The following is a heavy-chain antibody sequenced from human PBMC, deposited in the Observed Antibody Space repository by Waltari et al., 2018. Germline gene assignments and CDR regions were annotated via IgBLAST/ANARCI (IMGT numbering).Heavy chain of an antibody. CDR1: GYTFTTYG. J-gene: IGHJ3*01. CDR2: ISAYNGHT. D-gene: IGHD2-15*01. CDR3: ARQSGGRGDPFDV. Sequence: QVQLVQSGAEVKKPGASVKVSCKISGYTFTTYGISWVRQAPGQGLEGMGWISAYNGHTKYVEKVQDRVTMTTDTSTNTAYMELRDLRSDDTGVYYCARQSGGRGDPFDVWGQGTMITVSS. V-gene: IGHV1-18*01.